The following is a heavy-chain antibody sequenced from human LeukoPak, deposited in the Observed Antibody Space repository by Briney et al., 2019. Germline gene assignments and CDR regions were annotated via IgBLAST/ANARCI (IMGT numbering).Heavy chain of an antibody. D-gene: IGHD1-1*01. J-gene: IGHJ3*02. V-gene: IGHV4-38-2*02. CDR2: INHSGST. Sequence: SETLSLTCAVSGYSISSGYYWGWIRQPPGKGLEWIGEINHSGSTNYNPSLKSRVTISVDTSKNQFSLKLSSVTAADTAVYYCARDSYDNDAFDIRGQGTMVTVSS. CDR1: GYSISSGYY. CDR3: ARDSYDNDAFDI.